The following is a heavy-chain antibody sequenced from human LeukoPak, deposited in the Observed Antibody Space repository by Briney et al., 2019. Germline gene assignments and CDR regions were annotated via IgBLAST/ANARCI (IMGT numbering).Heavy chain of an antibody. CDR1: GGSISSSSYY. D-gene: IGHD4-17*01. CDR2: IYYSGST. CDR3: ASPRRYYGDYYSY. J-gene: IGHJ4*02. V-gene: IGHV4-39*01. Sequence: SETLSLTCTVSGGSISSSSYYWGWIRQPPGKGLEWIGSIYYSGSTYYNPSLKSRVTISVDTSKNQFSLKLSSVTAADTAVYYCASPRRYYGDYYSYWGQGILVTVSS.